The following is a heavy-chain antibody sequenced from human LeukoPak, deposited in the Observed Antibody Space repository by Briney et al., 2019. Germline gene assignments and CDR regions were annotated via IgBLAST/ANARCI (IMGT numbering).Heavy chain of an antibody. V-gene: IGHV4-34*01. CDR2: INHSGST. CDR1: GGSFSNYY. CDR3: AREAATEPHYYYYMDV. D-gene: IGHD1-14*01. J-gene: IGHJ6*03. Sequence: PSETLSLTCAVYGGSFSNYYWGWIRQSPGKGLEWIGEINHSGSTYYNPSLKSRVTMSVDTSKNQFSLNLSSVTAADTAVYYCAREAATEPHYYYYMDVWGKGTTVTVSS.